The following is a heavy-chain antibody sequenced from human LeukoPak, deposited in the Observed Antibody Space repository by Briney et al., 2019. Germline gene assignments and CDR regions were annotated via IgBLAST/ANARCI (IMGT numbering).Heavy chain of an antibody. Sequence: PSETLSLTCTVSGGSISSYYWSWIRQPPGKGLEWIGYIYYSGSTNYNPSLKSRVTISVDTSKNQFSLKLSSVTAADTAVYYCAVAPGYGQDYWGQGTLVTVSS. V-gene: IGHV4-59*01. CDR1: GGSISSYY. CDR2: IYYSGST. D-gene: IGHD5-18*01. J-gene: IGHJ4*02. CDR3: AVAPGYGQDY.